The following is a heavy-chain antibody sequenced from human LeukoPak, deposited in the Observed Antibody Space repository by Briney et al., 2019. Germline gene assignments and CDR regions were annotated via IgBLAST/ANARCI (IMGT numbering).Heavy chain of an antibody. D-gene: IGHD3-3*01. CDR2: IYYSGST. V-gene: IGHV4-59*01. CDR1: GGSISSYY. Sequence: KPSETLSLTCTVSGGSISSYYRSWIRQPPGKGLEWIGHIYYSGSTNYNPSLKSRVTISVDTSKNQFSLKLSSATAADTAVYYCARKVQYYDFWSGYYTVIEHRPGFDYWGQGTLVTVSS. CDR3: ARKVQYYDFWSGYYTVIEHRPGFDY. J-gene: IGHJ4*02.